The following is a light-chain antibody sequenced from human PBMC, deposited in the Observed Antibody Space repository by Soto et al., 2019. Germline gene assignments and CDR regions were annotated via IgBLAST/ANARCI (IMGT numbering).Light chain of an antibody. CDR3: QEYNGRSS. Sequence: RVTTQSPATLSVSPGERATLSCRASLNVAGDLAWYQQKPGQAPRLLIYRTSTRATGMPARFSGSGSGTEFTLTIISLQSEDFAVYYFQEYNGRSSFGQGTKVEIK. J-gene: IGKJ1*01. V-gene: IGKV3-15*01. CDR2: RTS. CDR1: LNVAGD.